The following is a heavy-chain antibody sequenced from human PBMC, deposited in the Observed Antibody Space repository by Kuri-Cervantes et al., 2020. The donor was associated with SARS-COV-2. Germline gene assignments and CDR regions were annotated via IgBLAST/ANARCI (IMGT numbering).Heavy chain of an antibody. Sequence: GSLRLPCAVYGGSFSGYYWSWIRQPPGKGLEWIGEINHSGSTNYNPSLKSRVTISVDTSKNQFSLKLSSVTAADTAVYYCARGRDYYDSSGYPDSEYFQHWGQGTLVTVSS. CDR2: INHSGST. CDR1: GGSFSGYY. CDR3: ARGRDYYDSSGYPDSEYFQH. J-gene: IGHJ1*01. V-gene: IGHV4-34*01. D-gene: IGHD3-22*01.